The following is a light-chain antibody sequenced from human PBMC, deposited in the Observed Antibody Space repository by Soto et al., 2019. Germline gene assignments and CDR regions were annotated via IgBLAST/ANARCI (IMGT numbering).Light chain of an antibody. J-gene: IGLJ3*02. CDR1: SSDVGGYKY. Sequence: QSVLTQPASVSGSPGQSITLSCTGTSSDVGGYKYVSWYQQHPGKAPKLIISQVSNRPSGVSDRFSGSKSGNTASLTISGLQAEDEADYYCGSFTSSSTWVFGGGTKLTVL. CDR2: QVS. CDR3: GSFTSSSTWV. V-gene: IGLV2-14*01.